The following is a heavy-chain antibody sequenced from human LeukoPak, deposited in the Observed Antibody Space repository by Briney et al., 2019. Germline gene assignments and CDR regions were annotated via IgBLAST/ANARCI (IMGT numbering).Heavy chain of an antibody. CDR2: ISGSGNNI. CDR3: VRDSAHTVVVPAVIAPGLDNWFDP. CDR1: GFSFSDYF. D-gene: IGHD2-2*01. V-gene: IGHV3-11*01. Sequence: PGGSLRLSRAASGFSFSDYFMSWIRQAPGKGLEWVAFISGSGNNIKYADSVKGRFTTSRDNAKNSLYLQMNSLRVEDTAVYYCVRDSAHTVVVPAVIAPGLDNWFDPWGQGTLVTVSS. J-gene: IGHJ5*02.